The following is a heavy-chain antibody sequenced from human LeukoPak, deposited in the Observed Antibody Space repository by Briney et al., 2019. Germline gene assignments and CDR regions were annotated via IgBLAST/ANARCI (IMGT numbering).Heavy chain of an antibody. J-gene: IGHJ3*02. CDR1: GYTFTGYY. D-gene: IGHD1-26*01. Sequence: GASVKVSCKASGYTFTGYYIHWVRQAPGQGLEWMGWINPNSGGTNYAQKFQGWVTMTRDTSISTAYMELSRLRSDDTAVYYCGKNRYSGSLSPFDIWGQGTMVTVSS. V-gene: IGHV1-2*04. CDR2: INPNSGGT. CDR3: GKNRYSGSLSPFDI.